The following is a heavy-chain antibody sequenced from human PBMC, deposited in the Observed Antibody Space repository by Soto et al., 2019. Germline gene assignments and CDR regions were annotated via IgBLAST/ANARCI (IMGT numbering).Heavy chain of an antibody. D-gene: IGHD3-3*01. CDR2: IIPIFVTA. V-gene: IGHV1-69*13. J-gene: IGHJ5*02. CDR3: ASHTVLDYDFGTGSTTYWFDP. CDR1: GCTFSIYA. Sequence: AASVKVSCKASGCTFSIYAISWVRKAPGQGLGWMGGIIPIFVTANYAQKFQGRVTITADESTSTAYIEPSSLRSEDTAVYYCASHTVLDYDFGTGSTTYWFDPSRQGTVVTVSS.